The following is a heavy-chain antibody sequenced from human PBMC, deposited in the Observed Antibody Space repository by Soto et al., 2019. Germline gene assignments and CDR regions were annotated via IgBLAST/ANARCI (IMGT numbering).Heavy chain of an antibody. J-gene: IGHJ6*02. CDR2: IYYRGST. CDR1: GGSTSSDNFF. CDR3: ARVAIACPSSSCYNHYFDSLDV. Sequence: SETLSLTCTVSGGSTSSDNFFWSWIRQPPGEGLEWIGYIYYRGSTYYNPSLESRLTLLVDTSKNQFSLKLRSVTAADTAVYYCARVAIACPSSSCYNHYFDSLDVWGQGTTVTVSS. D-gene: IGHD2-2*02. V-gene: IGHV4-30-4*01.